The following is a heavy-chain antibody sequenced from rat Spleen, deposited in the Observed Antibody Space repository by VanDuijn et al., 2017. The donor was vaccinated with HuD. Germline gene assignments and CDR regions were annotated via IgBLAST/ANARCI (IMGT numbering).Heavy chain of an antibody. V-gene: IGHV5-29*01. D-gene: IGHD4-3*01. J-gene: IGHJ4*01. CDR3: ARHNSGYGVMDA. Sequence: EVQLVESGGGLVQPGRSLKLSCAASGFTFSNYYMAWVRQAPTKGLEWVASISYDGSGTYYQNSVKGRFTFSRDNAKSTLYLQMDSLRSEETATYYCARHNSGYGVMDAWGQGASVTVSS. CDR2: ISYDGSGT. CDR1: GFTFSNYY.